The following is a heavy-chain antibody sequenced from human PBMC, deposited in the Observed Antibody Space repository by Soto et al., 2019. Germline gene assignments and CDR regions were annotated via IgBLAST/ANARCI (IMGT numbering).Heavy chain of an antibody. CDR2: ISAYNGNT. Sequence: QVQLVQSGAEVKKPGASVKVSCKASGYTFTSYGISWVRQAPGQGLEWMGWISAYNGNTNYAQKLQGTVTMTTDTSTSTAYMELRSLRSDDTAVYYCARDRGGGSYPYYYYYYGMDVWGQGTTVTVSS. CDR1: GYTFTSYG. J-gene: IGHJ6*02. CDR3: ARDRGGGSYPYYYYYYGMDV. V-gene: IGHV1-18*01. D-gene: IGHD1-26*01.